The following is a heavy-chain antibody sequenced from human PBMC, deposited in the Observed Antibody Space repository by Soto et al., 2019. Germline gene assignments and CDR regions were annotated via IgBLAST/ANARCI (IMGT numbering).Heavy chain of an antibody. CDR1: GFTFSSYG. J-gene: IGHJ4*02. D-gene: IGHD2-21*02. Sequence: QVQLVESGGGVVQPGRSLRLSCAASGFTFSSYGMHWARQAPCKGLELVAITWHDGSIEYYADSVNGRFTISRDNFNNMVYLQMNNLRAENTAMYYCARDLYGGDSFIRYLDYWGQGTLVTVSS. CDR2: TWHDGSIE. CDR3: ARDLYGGDSFIRYLDY. V-gene: IGHV3-33*01.